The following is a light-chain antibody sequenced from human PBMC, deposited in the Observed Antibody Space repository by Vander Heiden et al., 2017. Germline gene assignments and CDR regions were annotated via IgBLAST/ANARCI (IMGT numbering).Light chain of an antibody. V-gene: IGLV1-44*01. CDR3: AAWDDSLNGWV. CDR1: SSNIGSNT. CDR2: SNN. Sequence: QSVLTQPPSASGTPGQRVTISCSGSSSNIGSNTVNWYQQLPGTARKLLIYSNNQRPSGVPDRFSGSKSGTPASLAISGLQSEDEADYYCAAWDDSLNGWVFGGGTKLTVL. J-gene: IGLJ3*02.